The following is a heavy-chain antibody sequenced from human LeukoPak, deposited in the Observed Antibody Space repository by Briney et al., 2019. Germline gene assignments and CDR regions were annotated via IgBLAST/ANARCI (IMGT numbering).Heavy chain of an antibody. CDR3: ARDSSGWYMHWFDP. D-gene: IGHD6-19*01. CDR2: IYTSGST. V-gene: IGHV4-61*02. CDR1: GGSISSGSYY. J-gene: IGHJ5*02. Sequence: SETLSLTCTVSGGSISSGSYYWSWIRQPAGKGLEWIGRIYTSGSTNYNPSLKSRVTISLDTSKNQFSLKLSSVTAAVTAVYYCARDSSGWYMHWFDPWGQGTLVPVSS.